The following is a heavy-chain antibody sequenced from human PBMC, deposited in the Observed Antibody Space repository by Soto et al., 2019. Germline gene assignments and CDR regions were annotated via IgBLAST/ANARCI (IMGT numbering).Heavy chain of an antibody. J-gene: IGHJ4*02. CDR3: ARRYGDYFDY. V-gene: IGHV4-59*08. CDR2: IYYSGST. CDR1: GGSISSYY. Sequence: QVQLQESGPGLVKPSETLSLTCTVSGGSISSYYWSWIRQPPGKGLEWIGYIYYSGSTNYNPSLKSRATISEDTSKNQFSLKLSSVTAADTAVYYCARRYGDYFDYWGQGTLVTVSS. D-gene: IGHD4-17*01.